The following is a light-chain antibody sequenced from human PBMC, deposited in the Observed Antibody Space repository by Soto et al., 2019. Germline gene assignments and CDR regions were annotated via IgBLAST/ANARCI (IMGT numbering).Light chain of an antibody. J-gene: IGKJ1*01. CDR1: QSVSSY. Sequence: EIVLTQSPATLSLSPGERATLSCRASQSVSSYLAWYQQKPGQAPRLLIYDASNRATVIPARFSGSGSGTDFTLTISSLEPEDFAVYYCQQRSNWSRTFGQGTKVEIK. V-gene: IGKV3-11*01. CDR2: DAS. CDR3: QQRSNWSRT.